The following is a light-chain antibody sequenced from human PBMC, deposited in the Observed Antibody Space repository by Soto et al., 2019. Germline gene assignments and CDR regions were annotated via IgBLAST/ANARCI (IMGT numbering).Light chain of an antibody. CDR2: DVS. J-gene: IGLJ3*02. CDR3: CSYAGSYTWV. CDR1: SSDVGGYNY. V-gene: IGLV2-11*01. Sequence: QSALTQPRSVSGSPGPSVTISCTGTSSDVGGYNYVSWYQQHPVKAPKLMIDDVSKRPSGVPDRFSGSKSGNTASLTISGLQAEDEADYYCCSYAGSYTWVFGGGTKLTVL.